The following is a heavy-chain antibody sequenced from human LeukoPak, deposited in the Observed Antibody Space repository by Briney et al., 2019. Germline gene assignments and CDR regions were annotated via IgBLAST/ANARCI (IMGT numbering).Heavy chain of an antibody. CDR1: GFTFSSYT. CDR3: AKGLYDFWSGYYFDGAKAFDY. J-gene: IGHJ4*02. D-gene: IGHD3-3*01. CDR2: ISFDGSNK. Sequence: GGSLRLSCAASGFTFSSYTIHWVRQPPGKGLEWVAVISFDGSNKYYADSVKGRFTISRDNSKNTLYLQMNSLRAEDTAVYYCAKGLYDFWSGYYFDGAKAFDYWGQGTLVTVSS. V-gene: IGHV3-30-3*01.